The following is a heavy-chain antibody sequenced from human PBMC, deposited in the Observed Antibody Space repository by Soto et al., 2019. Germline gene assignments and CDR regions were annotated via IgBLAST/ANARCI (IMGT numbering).Heavy chain of an antibody. CDR2: IIPIFGTA. V-gene: IGHV1-69*01. CDR3: ARGYYYDSSGYYSNASYFDY. J-gene: IGHJ4*02. Sequence: QVQLVQSGAEVKKPGSSVKVSCKASGGTFSSYAISWVRQAPGQGLEWMGGIIPIFGTANYAQTFQGRVTITADESTSTAYMELSRLRSEDTAVYYCARGYYYDSSGYYSNASYFDYWGQGTLVTVSS. CDR1: GGTFSSYA. D-gene: IGHD3-22*01.